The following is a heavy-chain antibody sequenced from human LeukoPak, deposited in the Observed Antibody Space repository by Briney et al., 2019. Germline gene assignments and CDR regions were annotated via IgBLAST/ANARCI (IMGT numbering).Heavy chain of an antibody. CDR1: GFSFREHW. CDR3: TRGDRGYAESLY. J-gene: IGHJ4*02. V-gene: IGHV3-7*02. Sequence: GGSLRLSCTVSGFSFREHWMSWVRQAPGKGLEWVGNIKEDGNEDYYVDSVEGRFVIFRDNAKNSLYLQMHSLRAEDTAVYCCTRGDRGYAESLYWGRGTLVTVSS. CDR2: IKEDGNED. D-gene: IGHD5-12*01.